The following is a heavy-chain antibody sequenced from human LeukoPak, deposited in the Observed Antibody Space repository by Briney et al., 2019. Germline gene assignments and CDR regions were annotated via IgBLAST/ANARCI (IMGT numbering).Heavy chain of an antibody. V-gene: IGHV3-48*03. CDR1: GFTFSSYE. D-gene: IGHD3-10*01. CDR2: ISSSGSTI. CDR3: ARGGGPYYYGSGSYYNVFSYFDY. Sequence: PGGSLRLSCAASGFTFSSYEMNWVRQAPGKGLEWVSYISSSGSTIYYADSVKGRFTISRDNAKNSLYLQMNSLRAEDTAVYYCARGGGPYYYGSGSYYNVFSYFDYWGQGTLVTVSS. J-gene: IGHJ4*02.